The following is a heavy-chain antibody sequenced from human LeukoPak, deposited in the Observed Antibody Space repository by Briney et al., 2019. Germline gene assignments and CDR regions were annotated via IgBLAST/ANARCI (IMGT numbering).Heavy chain of an antibody. J-gene: IGHJ4*02. Sequence: PGGSLRLSCAASGFSFSDFYMSWIRQAPGMGLEWISYICTRSNPIYYADSVKGRFTISRDDAKNSLYLQMNSLRDEDTAVYYCARRVVGGTDYFDYWGQGTLVTVSS. V-gene: IGHV3-11*01. CDR1: GFSFSDFY. CDR3: ARRVVGGTDYFDY. CDR2: ICTRSNPI. D-gene: IGHD1-26*01.